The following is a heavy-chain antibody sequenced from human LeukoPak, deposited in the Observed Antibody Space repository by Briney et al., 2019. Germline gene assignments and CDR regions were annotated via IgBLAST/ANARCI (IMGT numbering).Heavy chain of an antibody. D-gene: IGHD5-18*01. CDR1: GGSISSSIYF. Sequence: SETLSLTCTVSGGSISSSIYFWGWIRQPPGKGLEWIGSIHYSGSTYHDPSLKSRVTISVDTSKNQFSLKLSSVTAADTAVYYCARTTEGGYTYDYFYYYMDVWGKGTTVTIS. CDR2: IHYSGST. CDR3: ARTTEGGYTYDYFYYYMDV. J-gene: IGHJ6*03. V-gene: IGHV4-39*07.